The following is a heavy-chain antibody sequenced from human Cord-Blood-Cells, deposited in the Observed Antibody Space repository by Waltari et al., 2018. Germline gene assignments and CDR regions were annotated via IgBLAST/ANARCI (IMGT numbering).Heavy chain of an antibody. V-gene: IGHV4-34*01. Sequence: QVQLQQWGAGLLKPSETLSLTCAVYGGSFSGYYWSWIRQPPGKGLEWIGEINHSGSTNYNPALKIRVTISVDTSKNQFSLKLSSVTAADTAVYYCAREGGRNYYDSSGYYYYYGMDVWGQGTTVTVSS. CDR3: AREGGRNYYDSSGYYYYYGMDV. D-gene: IGHD3-22*01. J-gene: IGHJ6*02. CDR2: INHSGST. CDR1: GGSFSGYY.